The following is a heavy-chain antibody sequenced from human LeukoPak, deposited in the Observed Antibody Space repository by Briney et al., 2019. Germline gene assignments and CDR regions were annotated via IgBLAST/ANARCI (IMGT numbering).Heavy chain of an antibody. V-gene: IGHV1-8*01. CDR3: ARRRSMVRGADLGY. J-gene: IGHJ4*02. CDR2: MNPSSGNT. D-gene: IGHD3-10*01. CDR1: GYTFTSYD. Sequence: GASVKVSCKASGYTFTSYDINWVRQATGQGLEWMGWMNPSSGNTGYAQKFQGRVTMTRNTSISTAYMELSSLRSEDTAVYYCARRRSMVRGADLGYWGQGTLVTVSS.